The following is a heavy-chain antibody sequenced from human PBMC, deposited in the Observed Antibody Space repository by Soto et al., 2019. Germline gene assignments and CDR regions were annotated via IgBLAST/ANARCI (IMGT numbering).Heavy chain of an antibody. Sequence: EVQLVESGGGLVQPGRSLRLSCAASGFTFDDYAMHWVRQAPGKGLEWVSGISWNSGSIGYADSVKGRFTISRDNAKNSLYLQMNSLRAEDTALYYCAKDESYYYGSGSYYYYGMDVWGQGTTVTVSS. D-gene: IGHD3-10*01. J-gene: IGHJ6*02. CDR3: AKDESYYYGSGSYYYYGMDV. CDR2: ISWNSGSI. CDR1: GFTFDDYA. V-gene: IGHV3-9*01.